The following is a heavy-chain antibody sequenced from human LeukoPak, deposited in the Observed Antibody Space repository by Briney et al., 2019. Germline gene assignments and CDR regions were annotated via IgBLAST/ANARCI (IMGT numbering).Heavy chain of an antibody. D-gene: IGHD4-17*01. CDR3: ARVTVPYYFDY. Sequence: NPSETLSLTCAVSGGSISSYYWSWIRQPPGKGLEWMGYIYYSGSTNYNPSLKRRVTISVDTSKNQFSLKLSSVTAADAAVYYCARVTVPYYFDYWGQGTLVTVSS. V-gene: IGHV4-59*01. CDR1: GGSISSYY. CDR2: IYYSGST. J-gene: IGHJ4*02.